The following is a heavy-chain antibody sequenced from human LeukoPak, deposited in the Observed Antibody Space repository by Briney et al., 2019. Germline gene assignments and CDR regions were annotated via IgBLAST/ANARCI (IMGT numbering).Heavy chain of an antibody. CDR2: IWYDGSNK. Sequence: GGSLRLSCAASGFTFSSYGMHWVRQAPGKGLEWVAVIWYDGSNKYYADSVKGRFTISRDNSKNTLDLQMNSLRAEDTAVYYCAKDDSSGYYYLPMYWGQGTLVTVSS. J-gene: IGHJ4*02. CDR1: GFTFSSYG. V-gene: IGHV3-33*06. CDR3: AKDDSSGYYYLPMY. D-gene: IGHD3-22*01.